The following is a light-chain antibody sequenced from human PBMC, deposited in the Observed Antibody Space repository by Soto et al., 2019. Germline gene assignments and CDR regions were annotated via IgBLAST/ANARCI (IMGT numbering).Light chain of an antibody. V-gene: IGLV2-23*02. Sequence: QSALTQPASVSGSPGQSIAISCAGTMRDVGAYNLVSWYQQHPGRAPQLIIYEVRNRPSGISDRFSGSKSGNTASLTISGLQAEDEANYYCSSYAGDNIFLFGTGTKV. CDR1: MRDVGAYNL. CDR2: EVR. J-gene: IGLJ1*01. CDR3: SSYAGDNIFL.